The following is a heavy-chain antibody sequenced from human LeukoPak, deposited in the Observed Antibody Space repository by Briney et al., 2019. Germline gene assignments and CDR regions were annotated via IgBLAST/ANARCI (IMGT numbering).Heavy chain of an antibody. Sequence: GGSLRLSCAASGFTFSSYWMSWVRQAPGKGLEWVANIKQDGSEKYYVDSVKGRFTISRDNAKNSLYLQMNSLRAEDTAVYYCARSRIAAAGTPFDYWGQGTLVTVSS. CDR1: GFTFSSYW. CDR2: IKQDGSEK. CDR3: ARSRIAAAGTPFDY. J-gene: IGHJ4*02. D-gene: IGHD6-13*01. V-gene: IGHV3-7*05.